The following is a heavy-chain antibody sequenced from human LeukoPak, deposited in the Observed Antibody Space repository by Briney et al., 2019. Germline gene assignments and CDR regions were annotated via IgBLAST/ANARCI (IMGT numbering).Heavy chain of an antibody. J-gene: IGHJ4*02. CDR1: GGSISSADYY. Sequence: SETLSLTCAVSGGSISSADYYWSWIRQSPGKGLEWIGFIYYSGSTYYNPSLKSRVTISVDTSKNQFSLKLRSVTAADTAVYYCASIVVVTAAIDYWGQGTLVRLL. CDR2: IYYSGST. V-gene: IGHV4-30-4*01. D-gene: IGHD2-21*02. CDR3: ASIVVVTAAIDY.